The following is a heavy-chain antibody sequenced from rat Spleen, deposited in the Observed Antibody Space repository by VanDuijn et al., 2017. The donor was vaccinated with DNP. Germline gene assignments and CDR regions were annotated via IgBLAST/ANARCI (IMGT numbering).Heavy chain of an antibody. V-gene: IGHV2-52*01. CDR2: IWGHGNT. CDR3: TRESWGYVMDA. D-gene: IGHD5-1*01. CDR1: GFSLTSYG. J-gene: IGHJ4*01. Sequence: QVQLKESGPGLVQPSQTLSLTCTVSGFSLTSYGVSWVRQPPGKGLEWMGIIWGHGNTDYNSALKSRLSINRDTSKSQVFLKMNRLQTDDTAIYYCTRESWGYVMDAWGQGASVTVSS.